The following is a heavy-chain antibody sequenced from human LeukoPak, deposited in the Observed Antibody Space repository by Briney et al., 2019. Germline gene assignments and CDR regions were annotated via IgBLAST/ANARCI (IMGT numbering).Heavy chain of an antibody. D-gene: IGHD3-10*01. J-gene: IGHJ4*02. V-gene: IGHV3-43D*03. CDR3: AKGGGGQYYFDY. Sequence: PGGSLRLSCAASGFTFDDYAIHWVRQAPGKAVEWVSLISWDGGSAYYAASVNGRFTISGDNSKNSLYLQMNSLRAEDTALYYCAKGGGGQYYFDYWGQGTLVTVSS. CDR2: ISWDGGSA. CDR1: GFTFDDYA.